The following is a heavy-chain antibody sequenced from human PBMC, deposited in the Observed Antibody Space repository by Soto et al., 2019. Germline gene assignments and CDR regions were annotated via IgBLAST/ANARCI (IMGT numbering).Heavy chain of an antibody. CDR1: GGSFSNYY. J-gene: IGHJ4*02. D-gene: IGHD1-7*01. CDR3: ARGRITGTATMGY. V-gene: IGHV4-34*01. Sequence: QVQLKQWGAGLLKPSETLSLTCAVYGGSFSNYYWSWIRQPPGKGLEWIGEINHSGTTNYNPSLKSRVTLSVDTSTNQFSLKLSSVTAADTAVYYCARGRITGTATMGYWGQGTLVTVSS. CDR2: INHSGTT.